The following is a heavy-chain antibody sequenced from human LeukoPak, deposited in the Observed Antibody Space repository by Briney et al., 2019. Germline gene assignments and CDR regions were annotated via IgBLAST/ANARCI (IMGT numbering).Heavy chain of an antibody. J-gene: IGHJ4*02. CDR3: ARDRGAYYDFWSGYYDY. Sequence: SETLSLTCTVSGGSISSSSYYWGWIRQPPGRGLEWIGEINHSGSTNYNPSLKSRATLSVDTSKNQFSLKLSSVTAADTAVYYCARDRGAYYDFWSGYYDYWGQGTLVTVSS. D-gene: IGHD3-3*01. CDR2: INHSGST. V-gene: IGHV4-39*07. CDR1: GGSISSSSYY.